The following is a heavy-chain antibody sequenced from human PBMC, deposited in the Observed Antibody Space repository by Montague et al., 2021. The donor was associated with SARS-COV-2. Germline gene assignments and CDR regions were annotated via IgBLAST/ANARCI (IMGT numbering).Heavy chain of an antibody. CDR2: ISHGGST. CDR1: NGSFSSFY. J-gene: IGHJ6*03. D-gene: IGHD3-3*01. V-gene: IGHV4-34*01. CDR3: ARLRFLERSLWFPFSYMDV. Sequence: SETLSLTCAVFNGSFSSFYWNWIRQPPGKGLEWIGEISHGGSTYYNSSLKSRVTISVDTSKNQFSLKLSSVTAADTAVYYCARLRFLERSLWFPFSYMDV.